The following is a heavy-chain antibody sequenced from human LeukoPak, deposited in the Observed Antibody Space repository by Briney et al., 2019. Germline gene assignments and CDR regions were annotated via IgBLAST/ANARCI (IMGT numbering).Heavy chain of an antibody. CDR1: GYTFTSYY. CDR3: ARSCSSTSCYTSGWFDP. D-gene: IGHD2-2*02. J-gene: IGHJ5*02. V-gene: IGHV1-46*01. Sequence: ASVKVSCKASGYTFTSYYMHWVRQAPGQGLEWMGIINPSGGSTSYAQKFQGRVTMTRDMSTSTVYMELSSLRSEDTAVYYRARSCSSTSCYTSGWFDPWGQGTLVTVSS. CDR2: INPSGGST.